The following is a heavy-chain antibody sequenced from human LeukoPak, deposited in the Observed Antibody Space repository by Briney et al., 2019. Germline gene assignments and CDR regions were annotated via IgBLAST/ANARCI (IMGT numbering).Heavy chain of an antibody. V-gene: IGHV4-59*12. CDR2: IYYSGST. J-gene: IGHJ4*02. CDR3: ARWGRITIFGVVTKGYYFDY. D-gene: IGHD3-3*01. CDR1: GGSISSYY. Sequence: SETLSLTCTVSGGSISSYYWSWIRQPPGKGLEWIGYIYYSGSTNYNPSLKSRVTISVDTSKNQFSLKLSSVTAADTAVYYCARWGRITIFGVVTKGYYFDYWGQGTLVTVSS.